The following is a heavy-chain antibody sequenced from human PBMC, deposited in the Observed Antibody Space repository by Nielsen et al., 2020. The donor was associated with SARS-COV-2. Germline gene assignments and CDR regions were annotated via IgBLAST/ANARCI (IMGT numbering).Heavy chain of an antibody. D-gene: IGHD3-9*01. Sequence: GGSLRLSCAASGFTFSSYGMHWVRQAPGKGLEWVAVISYDGSNKYYADSVKGRFTISRDNSKNTLYLQMNSLRAEDTAVYYCALSGDFDWLGAFDYWGQGTLVTVSS. V-gene: IGHV3-30*03. CDR2: ISYDGSNK. CDR1: GFTFSSYG. CDR3: ALSGDFDWLGAFDY. J-gene: IGHJ4*02.